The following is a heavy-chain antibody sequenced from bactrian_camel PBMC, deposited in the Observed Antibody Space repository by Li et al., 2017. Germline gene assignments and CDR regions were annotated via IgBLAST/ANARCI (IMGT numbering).Heavy chain of an antibody. J-gene: IGHJ6*01. V-gene: IGHV3S66*01. Sequence: DVQLVESGGGSVQAGGSLTLSCLASGYTVTAYCMAWFRQAPGKEREAVASIWTGDDIPAYADGLKGRFTILQDNGKNLYLHMNSLKPEDTAIYYCSAARYYRLGGECRWSDFDYWGQGTQVTVS. D-gene: IGHD3*01. CDR3: SAARYYRLGGECRWSDFDY. CDR2: IWTGDDIP. CDR1: GYTVTAYC.